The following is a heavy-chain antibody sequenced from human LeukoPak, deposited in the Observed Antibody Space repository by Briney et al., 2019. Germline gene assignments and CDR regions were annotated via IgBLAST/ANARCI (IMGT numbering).Heavy chain of an antibody. CDR1: GYTFTKYS. Sequence: ASVKVSRKASGYTFTKYSISWVRQAPGQGLEWMGWISCYNGDTKYAQNLQGRVTMTTDTSTSTAYMELRSLRSDDTAMYYCARDPSNSSGWSIYFDYWGQGTLVTVSS. CDR2: ISCYNGDT. CDR3: ARDPSNSSGWSIYFDY. J-gene: IGHJ4*02. D-gene: IGHD6-19*01. V-gene: IGHV1-18*01.